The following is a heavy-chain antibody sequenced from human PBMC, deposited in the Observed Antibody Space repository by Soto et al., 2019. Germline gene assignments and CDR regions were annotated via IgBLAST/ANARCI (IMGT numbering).Heavy chain of an antibody. CDR2: IYYSGST. D-gene: IGHD2-15*01. CDR3: ARHRPYCSGGSCYFRSGPYYYYMDV. J-gene: IGHJ6*03. CDR1: GGSISSYY. V-gene: IGHV4-59*08. Sequence: PSETLSLTCTVSGGSISSYYWSWIRQPPGKGLEWIGYIYYSGSTNYNPSLKSRVTISVDTSKNQFSLKLSSVTAADTAVYYCARHRPYCSGGSCYFRSGPYYYYMDVWGKGTTVTVS.